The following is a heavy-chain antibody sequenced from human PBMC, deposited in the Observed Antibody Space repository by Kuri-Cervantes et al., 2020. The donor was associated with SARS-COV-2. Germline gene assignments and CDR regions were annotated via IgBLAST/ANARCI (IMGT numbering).Heavy chain of an antibody. CDR2: ISAYNGNT. CDR3: ARDFAPSPLAAAGENYYYYYGMDV. J-gene: IGHJ6*02. D-gene: IGHD6-13*01. V-gene: IGHV1-18*01. CDR1: GYTFTSYG. Sequence: ASVKVSCKASGYTFTSYGISWVRQAPGQGLEWMGWISAYNGNTNYAQKPQCRVTMTRNTSISTAYMELISLRSEDTAVYYCARDFAPSPLAAAGENYYYYYGMDVWGQGTTVTVSS.